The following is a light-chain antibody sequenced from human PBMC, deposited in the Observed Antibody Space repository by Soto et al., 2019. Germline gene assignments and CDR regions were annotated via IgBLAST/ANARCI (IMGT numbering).Light chain of an antibody. V-gene: IGLV2-11*01. Sequence: QSALTQPRSVSGSPGQSVTISCTGTSSDVGGFKYVSWYQQQPGKAPKVLIYDVSQRPSGVPDCFSGSTSGNTASLTISGLQAEDEADYYCCSYGGNYVFGTGTKLTVL. CDR3: CSYGGNYV. CDR2: DVS. CDR1: SSDVGGFKY. J-gene: IGLJ1*01.